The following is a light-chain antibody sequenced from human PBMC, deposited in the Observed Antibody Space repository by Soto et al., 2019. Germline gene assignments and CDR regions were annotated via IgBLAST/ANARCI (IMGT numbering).Light chain of an antibody. V-gene: IGLV2-8*01. CDR2: EVN. CDR1: SSDVGGYNY. CDR3: SSYAGSNNFGV. J-gene: IGLJ1*01. Sequence: QSVLTQPPSASESPGQSVTISCTGASSDVGGYNYVSWFQQHPGKVPKLMIYEVNKRPSGVPDRFSGSKSGNTASLTVSGLQAEDEADYYCSSYAGSNNFGVFGTGTKLTVL.